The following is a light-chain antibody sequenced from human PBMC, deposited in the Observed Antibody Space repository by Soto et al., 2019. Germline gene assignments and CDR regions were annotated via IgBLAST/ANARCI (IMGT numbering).Light chain of an antibody. CDR2: KVS. CDR3: QQYDTYWT. J-gene: IGKJ1*01. V-gene: IGKV1-5*03. CDR1: QSIGSW. Sequence: DIQMTQSPSSLSASVGDRVTITCRASQSIGSWLAWYQQKPGKAPKLLIYKVSSLKSGVPSRFSGSGSGTEFTLTISSRQPDDLATYFCQQYDTYWTFGQGTKVEIK.